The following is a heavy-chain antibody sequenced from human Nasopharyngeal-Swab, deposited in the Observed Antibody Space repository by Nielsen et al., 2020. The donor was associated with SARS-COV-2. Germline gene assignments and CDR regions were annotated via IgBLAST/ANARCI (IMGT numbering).Heavy chain of an antibody. CDR1: GFTVSSNY. D-gene: IGHD6-19*01. Sequence: GESLKISCAASGFTVSSNYMSWVRQAPGKGLEWVSFIYSDGSTSYTDSVKGRFTISRDNSKNTLYLQMNSLRAEDTAVYYCARYKVGQAEDSGRPSYYFDYWGQGTLVTVSS. CDR2: IYSDGST. J-gene: IGHJ4*02. V-gene: IGHV3-53*01. CDR3: ARYKVGQAEDSGRPSYYFDY.